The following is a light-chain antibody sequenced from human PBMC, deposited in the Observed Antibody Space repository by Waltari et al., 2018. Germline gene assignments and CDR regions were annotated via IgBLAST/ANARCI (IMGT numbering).Light chain of an antibody. V-gene: IGKV3-15*01. Sequence: EIVMTQSPATLSVAPGERVTLSRRASQSLSDNFAWYQQKPGQAPRLLFYRTSTRATGVPARFSGSGSGTEITLTISSLQSEDFAVYYCQQYNSWPYTFGQGTKLEVK. CDR3: QQYNSWPYT. CDR2: RTS. J-gene: IGKJ2*01. CDR1: QSLSDN.